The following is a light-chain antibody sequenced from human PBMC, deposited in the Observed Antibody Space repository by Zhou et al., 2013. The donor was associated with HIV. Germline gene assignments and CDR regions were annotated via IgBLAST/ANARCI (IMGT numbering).Light chain of an antibody. CDR2: AAS. Sequence: DIQMTQSPSSLSASVGDRVTITCRASQSIASYLNWYQQRPGEAPRLLIYAASSLHGGVPSRFSGSGSGTDFTLTISSLQPEDFATYYCQQSYITPPLTFGGGTKVEVK. CDR3: QQSYITPPLT. CDR1: QSIASY. V-gene: IGKV1-39*01. J-gene: IGKJ4*01.